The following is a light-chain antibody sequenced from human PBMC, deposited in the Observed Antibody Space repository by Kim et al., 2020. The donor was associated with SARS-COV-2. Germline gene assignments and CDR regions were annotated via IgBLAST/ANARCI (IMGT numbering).Light chain of an antibody. V-gene: IGLV3-9*01. CDR3: QVWDSTVWV. J-gene: IGLJ3*02. CDR1: NIGSKN. CDR2: RDS. Sequence: SYELTQPLSVSVALGQTARIPCEGNNIGSKNVHWYQQRPGQAPLVVIYRDSNRPSGIPDRFSGSNSGNTATLTISRAQGGDEADCYCQVWDSTVWVFGGGTQLTVL.